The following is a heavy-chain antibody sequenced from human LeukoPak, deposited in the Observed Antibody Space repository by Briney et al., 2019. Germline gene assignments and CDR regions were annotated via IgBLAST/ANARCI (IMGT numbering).Heavy chain of an antibody. D-gene: IGHD5-18*01. V-gene: IGHV4-34*01. CDR3: ARVITIRAPPRSAIYTAMAD. Sequence: SETLSLTCAVYGGSFSGYYWSWIRKPPGKGLEWIGEINHSGSTNYNPSLKSRVTISVDTSKNQFSLKLSSVTAADTAVYYCARVITIRAPPRSAIYTAMADWGQGTLVTVSS. CDR2: INHSGST. J-gene: IGHJ4*02. CDR1: GGSFSGYY.